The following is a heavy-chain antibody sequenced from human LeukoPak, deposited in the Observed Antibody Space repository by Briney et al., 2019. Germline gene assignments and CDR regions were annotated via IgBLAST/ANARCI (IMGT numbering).Heavy chain of an antibody. Sequence: SETLSLTCTVSGGSISSYYWSWIRQPPGKRLEWIGYIYYTGSTNYNPSLKSRVTISVDTSKNQFSLKLSSVTAADTAVYYCASTDTSTFDYWGQGTLVTVSS. D-gene: IGHD5-18*01. CDR2: IYYTGST. CDR1: GGSISSYY. V-gene: IGHV4-59*08. CDR3: ASTDTSTFDY. J-gene: IGHJ4*02.